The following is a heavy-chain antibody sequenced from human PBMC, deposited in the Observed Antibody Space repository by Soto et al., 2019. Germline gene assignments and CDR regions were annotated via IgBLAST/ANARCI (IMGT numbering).Heavy chain of an antibody. CDR3: ARGPYYYDSRGYPHPGWFAP. Sequence: ASVKVSCKASGYTFTSYYMHWVRQAPGQGLEWMGIINPSGGSTSYAQKFQGRVTMTRDTSTSTVYMELSSLRSEDTAVYYCARGPYYYDSRGYPHPGWFAPWARRTLVTVSS. CDR1: GYTFTSYY. CDR2: INPSGGST. J-gene: IGHJ5*02. V-gene: IGHV1-46*03. D-gene: IGHD3-22*01.